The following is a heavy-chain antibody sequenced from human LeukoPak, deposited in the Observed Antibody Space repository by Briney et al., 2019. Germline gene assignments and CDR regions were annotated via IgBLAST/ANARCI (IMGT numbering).Heavy chain of an antibody. Sequence: ASVKVSCKASGYTFTSYGISWVRQAPGQGLEWMGWISAYNGNTNYAQKLQGRVTMTTDTSTSTAYMELRSLRSDDTAVYYCARVVLGELSLYLDYWGQGTLVTVSS. CDR1: GYTFTSYG. V-gene: IGHV1-18*01. CDR2: ISAYNGNT. D-gene: IGHD3-16*02. J-gene: IGHJ4*02. CDR3: ARVVLGELSLYLDY.